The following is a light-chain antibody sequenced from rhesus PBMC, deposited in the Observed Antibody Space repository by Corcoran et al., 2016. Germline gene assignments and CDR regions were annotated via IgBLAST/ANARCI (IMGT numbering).Light chain of an antibody. J-gene: IGKJ1*01. CDR3: LQESNWPWT. Sequence: DIVMTQSPAILSLSPGERATLSCRASQHVANILAWYQQKPGQLPRLLIYYASTKATGIPARFRASGSWTDFNLTIDSLEPEDLGGDYCLQESNWPWTFGQGTRVEIK. CDR1: QHVANI. V-gene: IGKV3-35*01. CDR2: YAS.